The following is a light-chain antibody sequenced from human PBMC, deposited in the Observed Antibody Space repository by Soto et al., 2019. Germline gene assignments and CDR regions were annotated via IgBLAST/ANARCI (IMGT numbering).Light chain of an antibody. CDR2: DAS. V-gene: IGKV1D-13*01. CDR3: QQYNHYWT. Sequence: ANPLTQSPSSLSASVGGRVTITCRASQGISSALAWYQQRPGKAPKLLIYDASSLESGVPSRFSGSGSGTEFSLTISSLQPDDVATYYCQQYNHYWTFGQGTKVDIK. CDR1: QGISSA. J-gene: IGKJ1*01.